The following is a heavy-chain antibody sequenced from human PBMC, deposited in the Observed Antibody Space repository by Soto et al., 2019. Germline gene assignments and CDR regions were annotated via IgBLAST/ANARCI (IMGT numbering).Heavy chain of an antibody. CDR2: TNGYNANT. CDR1: GYTFSNYG. Sequence: QVRLVQSGLEVKKPGASVKVSCKTSGYTFSNYGIAWVRQAPGQGLEWMGWTNGYNANTNYAQKFQGRVTMTIDTSAPTAYLELRSLRSDDTAVFYCARGDSPVHFDHWGQGTLVTVST. V-gene: IGHV1-18*01. CDR3: ARGDSPVHFDH. D-gene: IGHD4-4*01. J-gene: IGHJ4*02.